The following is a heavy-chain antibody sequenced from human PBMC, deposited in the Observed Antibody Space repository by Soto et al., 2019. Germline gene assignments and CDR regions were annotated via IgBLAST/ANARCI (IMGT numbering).Heavy chain of an antibody. V-gene: IGHV4-34*01. D-gene: IGHD3-10*01. CDR1: GGSFSGYY. CDR2: INHSGST. Sequence: QVQLQQWGAGLLKPSETLSLTCAVYGGSFSGYYWSWIRQPPGKGLEWIGEINHSGSTNYNPSLKRLVTISVDTSKNLSSLKLSSVTAADTAVYYCARTTPYNYYGSGSYYKGFDYWGQGTLVTVSS. CDR3: ARTTPYNYYGSGSYYKGFDY. J-gene: IGHJ4*02.